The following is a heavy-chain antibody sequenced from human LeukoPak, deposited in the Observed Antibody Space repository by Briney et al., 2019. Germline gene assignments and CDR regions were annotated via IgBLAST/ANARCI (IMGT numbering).Heavy chain of an antibody. CDR2: ISNNGGYT. Sequence: PGGSLRLSCAASGFTFSSSAMSWVRQAPGKGLEWVSAISNNGGYTYYADSVQGRFTISRDNSKSTLCLQMNSLRAEDTAVYYCAKSSPSSWYWPGVYNWFDPWGQGTLVTVSS. CDR1: GFTFSSSA. CDR3: AKSSPSSWYWPGVYNWFDP. J-gene: IGHJ5*02. V-gene: IGHV3-23*01. D-gene: IGHD6-13*01.